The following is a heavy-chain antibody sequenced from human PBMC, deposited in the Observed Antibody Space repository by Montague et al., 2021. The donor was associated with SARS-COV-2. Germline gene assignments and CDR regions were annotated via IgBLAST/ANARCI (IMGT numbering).Heavy chain of an antibody. CDR1: GDSITYFY. J-gene: IGHJ4*02. D-gene: IGHD4-23*01. CDR3: AGDVVTHLGTVDY. Sequence: SETLSLTCTVSGDSITYFYWSWIRQPAGKGLEWIGRVSSSGSTNYHPSLRSRVSMSVDTPQSQFSLKLSAVTAAVTAVYYCAGDVVTHLGTVDYWGLGTLVTVSS. V-gene: IGHV4-4*07. CDR2: VSSSGST.